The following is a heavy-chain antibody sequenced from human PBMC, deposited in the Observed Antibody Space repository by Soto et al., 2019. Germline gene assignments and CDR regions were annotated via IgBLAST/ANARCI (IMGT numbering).Heavy chain of an antibody. D-gene: IGHD2-2*01. CDR3: ARKTTSRWYNWFDP. V-gene: IGHV1-8*01. CDR1: GYTFTSYD. CDR2: MNPNSGNT. Sequence: GASVKVSCKASGYTFTSYDINWVRQATGQGLEWMGWMNPNSGNTGYAQKFQGRVTMTRNTSISTAYMELSSLRSEDTAVYYCARKTTSRWYNWFDPWGQGTLVTVSS. J-gene: IGHJ5*02.